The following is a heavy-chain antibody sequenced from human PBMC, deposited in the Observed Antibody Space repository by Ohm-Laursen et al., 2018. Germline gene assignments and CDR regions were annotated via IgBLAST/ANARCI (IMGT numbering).Heavy chain of an antibody. CDR1: GFTFSNYY. D-gene: IGHD1-20*01. J-gene: IGHJ4*01. V-gene: IGHV3-11*01. Sequence: SLRLSCAASGFTFSNYYMNWIRQAPGKGLEWVSYISSSGGTIYYADSVKGRFTISRDNAKNSLYLQMNNLRAEDTAVYYCARDEITGIDYWGQGTLVTVSS. CDR3: ARDEITGIDY. CDR2: ISSSGGTI.